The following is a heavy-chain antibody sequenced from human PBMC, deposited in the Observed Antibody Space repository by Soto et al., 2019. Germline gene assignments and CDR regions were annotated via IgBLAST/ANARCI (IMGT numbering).Heavy chain of an antibody. J-gene: IGHJ6*02. Sequence: ASVKVSCKASGYTFTGYYIHWVREAPGQGLEWMGWINPQTGGTSYAQKFQGRVTLSRDTSINTAYLELSRLTFDDAAVYFCARERYQVISDGMDVWGQGTTVTVSS. CDR1: GYTFTGYY. D-gene: IGHD2-2*01. V-gene: IGHV1-2*02. CDR2: INPQTGGT. CDR3: ARERYQVISDGMDV.